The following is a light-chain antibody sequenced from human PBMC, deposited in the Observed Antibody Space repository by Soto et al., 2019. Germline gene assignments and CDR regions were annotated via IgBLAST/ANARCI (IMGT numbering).Light chain of an antibody. Sequence: DIQLTQSPSFLSASVGDRVTITCRASQGVGSYLVWYQQKPGKAPNILIYVASTLQSGVPSRFSGSGFGTEFTLTVSSLQPEDFATYYCQQVSRYPYTFGQGTKLEIK. CDR3: QQVSRYPYT. V-gene: IGKV1-9*01. CDR1: QGVGSY. CDR2: VAS. J-gene: IGKJ2*01.